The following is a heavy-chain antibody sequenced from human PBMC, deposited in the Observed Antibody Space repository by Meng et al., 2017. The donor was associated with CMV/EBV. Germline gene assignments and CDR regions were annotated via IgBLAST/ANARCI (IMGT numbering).Heavy chain of an antibody. Sequence: VQLVHVGAEVKKPGASVKVSCKASGYTFTGYYMHWVRQAPGQGLEWMGWINPNSGGTNYAQKFQGRVTMTRDTSISTAYMELSRLRSDDTAVYYCARGQYYYDSSGYYNYFDYWGQGTLVTVSS. J-gene: IGHJ4*02. CDR1: GYTFTGYY. CDR3: ARGQYYYDSSGYYNYFDY. V-gene: IGHV1-2*02. D-gene: IGHD3-22*01. CDR2: INPNSGGT.